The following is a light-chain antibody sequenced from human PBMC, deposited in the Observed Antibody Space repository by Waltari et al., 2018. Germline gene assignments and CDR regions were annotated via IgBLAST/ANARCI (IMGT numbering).Light chain of an antibody. J-gene: IGLJ1*01. CDR2: DFS. Sequence: QSAMTQHASVSGSPGQSITISCTRASSDLGGYSSVSWYKQHPGQAPKLMIYDFSHPPSRVSTRSSGSTSRNAAYLTISRLQPEDEADYYCSSYTSIIPPFLFGTGTKVTVL. CDR1: SSDLGGYSS. V-gene: IGLV2-14*01. CDR3: SSYTSIIPPFL.